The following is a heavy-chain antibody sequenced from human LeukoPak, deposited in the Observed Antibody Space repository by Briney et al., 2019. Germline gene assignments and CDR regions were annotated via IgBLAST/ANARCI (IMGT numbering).Heavy chain of an antibody. CDR3: ARGGSGCFDY. CDR2: ISYDGSNK. J-gene: IGHJ4*02. D-gene: IGHD6-19*01. Sequence: GRSLGLSCAASGFTFSSYGMHWVRQAPGKGLEWVAVISYDGSNKYYADSVKGRFTISRDNAKNTVYLQMNSLRAEDTAVYYCARGGSGCFDYWGQGSLVTVSS. V-gene: IGHV3-30*03. CDR1: GFTFSSYG.